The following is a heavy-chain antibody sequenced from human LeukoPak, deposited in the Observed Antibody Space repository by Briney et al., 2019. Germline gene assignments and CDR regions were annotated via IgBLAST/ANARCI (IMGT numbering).Heavy chain of an antibody. CDR1: GFTFSSYA. J-gene: IGHJ4*02. CDR2: ISSSSSTI. Sequence: GGSLRLSCAASGFTFSSYAMSWVRQAPGKGLEWVSAISSSSSTIYYADSVKGRFTVSRDNAKNSLYLQMNSLRAEDTAVYYCAREGIAAAGTFDYWGQGTLVTVSS. CDR3: AREGIAAAGTFDY. D-gene: IGHD6-13*01. V-gene: IGHV3-48*04.